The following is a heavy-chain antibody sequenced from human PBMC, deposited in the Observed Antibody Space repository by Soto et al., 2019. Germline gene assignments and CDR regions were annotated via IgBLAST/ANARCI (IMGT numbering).Heavy chain of an antibody. CDR3: ARGGYCSSTSCYASYYYGMDV. J-gene: IGHJ6*02. CDR2: IIPIFGTA. D-gene: IGHD2-2*01. CDR1: GGTFSSYA. Sequence: SVKVSCKASGGTFSSYAISWVRQAPGQGLEWMGGIIPIFGTANYAQKFQSRVTITADESTSTAYMELSSLRSEDTAVYYCARGGYCSSTSCYASYYYGMDVWGQGTTVTVSS. V-gene: IGHV1-69*13.